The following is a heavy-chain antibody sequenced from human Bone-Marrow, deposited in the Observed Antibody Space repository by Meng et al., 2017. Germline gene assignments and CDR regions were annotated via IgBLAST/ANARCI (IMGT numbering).Heavy chain of an antibody. V-gene: IGHV4-39*07. CDR1: GGSISSSSYY. CDR3: ARGLTMIGRYFDY. CDR2: IYYSGST. J-gene: IGHJ4*02. Sequence: GSLRLSCTVSGGSISSSSYYWGWIRQPPGKGREWIGSIYYSGSTYYNPSLKSRVTISVETSKNQFSLKLSSVTAADTAVYYCARGLTMIGRYFDYWGQGTLVTVSS. D-gene: IGHD3-22*01.